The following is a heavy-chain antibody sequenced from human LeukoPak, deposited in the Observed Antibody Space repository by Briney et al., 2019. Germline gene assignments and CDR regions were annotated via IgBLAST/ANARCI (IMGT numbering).Heavy chain of an antibody. Sequence: GRSLRLSCAASGFTFSSYGMHWVRQAPGKGLEWVAVIWYDGSNKYYADSVKGRFTISRDNSKNTLHLQMNSLRAEDTAVYYCARDVTVTTLLDAFDIWGPGKMVTVSS. CDR2: IWYDGSNK. CDR3: ARDVTVTTLLDAFDI. J-gene: IGHJ3*02. D-gene: IGHD4-17*01. CDR1: GFTFSSYG. V-gene: IGHV3-33*01.